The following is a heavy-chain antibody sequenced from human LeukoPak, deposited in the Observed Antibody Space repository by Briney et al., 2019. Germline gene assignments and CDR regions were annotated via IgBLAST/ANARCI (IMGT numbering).Heavy chain of an antibody. CDR1: GFTFSSYA. V-gene: IGHV3-30-3*01. CDR2: ISYDGSNK. Sequence: GGSLRLSCAASGFTFSSYAMHWVRQAPGKGLEWVAVISYDGSNKYYADSVKGRFTISRDNSKNTLYLQMNSLRAEDTAVYYCASSYYNISTGYYSDPFHIWGQGTMVTVS. J-gene: IGHJ3*02. D-gene: IGHD3-9*01. CDR3: ASSYYNISTGYYSDPFHI.